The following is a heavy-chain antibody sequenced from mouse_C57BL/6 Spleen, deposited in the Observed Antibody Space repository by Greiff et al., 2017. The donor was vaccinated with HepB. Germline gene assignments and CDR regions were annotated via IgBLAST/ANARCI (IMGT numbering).Heavy chain of an antibody. J-gene: IGHJ4*01. V-gene: IGHV5-17*01. D-gene: IGHD3-2*02. CDR1: GFTFSDYG. CDR2: ISSGSSNI. CDR3: ARISGYGAMDY. Sequence: EVKLMESGGGLVKPGGSLKLSCAASGFTFSDYGMHWVRQAPEKGLEWVAYISSGSSNIYDADTVKGRFTISRDNAKNTLFLQMTSLRSEDTAMYYCARISGYGAMDYWGQGTSGTVSS.